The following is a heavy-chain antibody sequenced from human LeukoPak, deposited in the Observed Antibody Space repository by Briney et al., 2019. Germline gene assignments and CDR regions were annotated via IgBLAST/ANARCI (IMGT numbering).Heavy chain of an antibody. CDR2: IYTSGST. Sequence: SQTLSLTCTVSGGSISSGSYYWSWIRQPAGKGLEWIGRIYTSGSTNYNPSLKSRVTISLDTSKNQFSLKLKSVTAADTVFYYCEREGDILVATIDSWGQGTLVTVSS. CDR1: GGSISSGSYY. V-gene: IGHV4-61*02. J-gene: IGHJ4*02. CDR3: EREGDILVATIDS. D-gene: IGHD2-8*02.